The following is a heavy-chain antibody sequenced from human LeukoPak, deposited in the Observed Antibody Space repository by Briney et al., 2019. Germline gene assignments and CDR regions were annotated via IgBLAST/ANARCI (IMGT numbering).Heavy chain of an antibody. CDR3: ASYRGSSGRHFDY. D-gene: IGHD6-6*01. J-gene: IGHJ4*02. CDR2: IYPGDSYT. V-gene: IGHV5-51*01. Sequence: LGESLKISCKGSGYSFTSNWIGWVRQMPGKGLEWMGIIYPGDSYTNYSPSFQGQVTISADKSITTAYLQWSSLKASDTAMYYCASYRGSSGRHFDYWGQGTLVTVSS. CDR1: GYSFTSNW.